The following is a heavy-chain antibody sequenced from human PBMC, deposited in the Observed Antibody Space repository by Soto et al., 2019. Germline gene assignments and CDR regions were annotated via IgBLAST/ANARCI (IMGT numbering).Heavy chain of an antibody. CDR2: INHSGST. V-gene: IGHV4-34*01. J-gene: IGHJ6*04. Sequence: SETLSLTCPVYGGSFSDYYWSWIRQPPGKGLEWIGEINHSGSTNYNPSLKSRVTISVHTSKNQFSLKLSSVTAADTAVYYCARARKGSGSDYYYHYGMDVWGKGTTVTVSS. CDR3: ARARKGSGSDYYYHYGMDV. CDR1: GGSFSDYY. D-gene: IGHD3-3*01.